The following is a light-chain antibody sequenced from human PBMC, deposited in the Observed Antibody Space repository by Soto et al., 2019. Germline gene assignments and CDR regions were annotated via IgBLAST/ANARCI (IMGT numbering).Light chain of an antibody. CDR2: GAS. CDR3: QQYGTSPYT. V-gene: IGKV3-20*01. J-gene: IGKJ2*01. Sequence: EIVLTQSPGTLSLSPGERATLSCRASQSVDSTYLAWYQQRPGQAPRLLIYGASSRATGIPDRFSGSGSGTDFTVTISRLEAEDAAVYFCQQYGTSPYTLGQGNKLEI. CDR1: QSVDSTY.